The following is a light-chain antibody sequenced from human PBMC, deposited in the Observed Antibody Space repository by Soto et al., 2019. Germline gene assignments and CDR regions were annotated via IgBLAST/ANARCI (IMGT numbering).Light chain of an antibody. CDR2: PAS. CDR1: QTISSW. J-gene: IGKJ1*01. Sequence: VVGRVTITCRASQTISSWLAWYQQKPGKAPKLLIYPASILESGVPSRFGGTRSGTEFTLTISSLQPDDFATYYCQQYSGIWTVGKGTKVDIK. CDR3: QQYSGIWT. V-gene: IGKV1-5*03.